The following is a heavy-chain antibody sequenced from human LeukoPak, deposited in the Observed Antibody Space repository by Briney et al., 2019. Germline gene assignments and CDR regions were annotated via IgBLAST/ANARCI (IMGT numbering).Heavy chain of an antibody. CDR3: ARDGWHIVVDAHYYYYGMDV. J-gene: IGHJ6*02. CDR2: FDPEDGET. V-gene: IGHV1-24*01. CDR1: GYTLTELS. D-gene: IGHD2-21*01. Sequence: ASVKVSCKVSGYTLTELSMHWVRQAPGKGLEWMGGFDPEDGETIYAQKFQGRVTMTEDTSTDTAYMELSSLRSEDTAVYYCARDGWHIVVDAHYYYYGMDVWGQETTVTVSS.